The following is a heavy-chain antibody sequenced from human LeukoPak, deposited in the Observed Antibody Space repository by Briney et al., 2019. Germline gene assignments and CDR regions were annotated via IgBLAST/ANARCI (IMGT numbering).Heavy chain of an antibody. Sequence: GGSLRLSCAASGFTFSNYAMTWVRQAPGKGLEWVSVISGSGSNTDYAAPVKGRFTISRDDSKHTLYLQVNSLKTEDTAVYYCTTGNWGSFSYWGQGTLVTVSS. V-gene: IGHV3-23*01. CDR1: GFTFSNYA. D-gene: IGHD7-27*01. J-gene: IGHJ4*02. CDR2: ISGSGSNT. CDR3: TTGNWGSFSY.